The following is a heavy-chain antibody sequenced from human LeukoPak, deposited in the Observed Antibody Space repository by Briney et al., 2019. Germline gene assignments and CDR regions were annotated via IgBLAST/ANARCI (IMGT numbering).Heavy chain of an antibody. CDR1: GDSGSSISAA. Sequence: SQTLSLTCAISGDSGSSISAAWNWIRQSPSRGLEWLGGTYYRSKWYSDYSVSVKSRITINPDTSKNQVSLQLNSVTPEDTAVYYCARDPVAGGYFDYWGQGTLVTVSS. CDR3: ARDPVAGGYFDY. D-gene: IGHD2-21*01. V-gene: IGHV6-1*01. CDR2: TYYRSKWYS. J-gene: IGHJ4*02.